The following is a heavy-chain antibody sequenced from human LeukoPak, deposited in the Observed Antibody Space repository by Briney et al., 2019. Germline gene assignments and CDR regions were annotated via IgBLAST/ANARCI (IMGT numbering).Heavy chain of an antibody. V-gene: IGHV4-30-4*01. Sequence: PSETLSLTCTVSGVSISSGDYYWSWIRQPPGKGLEWIGYIYYSGSTYYNPSLKSRVTISVDTSKNQFSLQLNSVTPEDTAVYYCARGSKLGIDYWGQGTLVTVSS. CDR1: GVSISSGDYY. D-gene: IGHD7-27*01. CDR2: IYYSGST. CDR3: ARGSKLGIDY. J-gene: IGHJ4*02.